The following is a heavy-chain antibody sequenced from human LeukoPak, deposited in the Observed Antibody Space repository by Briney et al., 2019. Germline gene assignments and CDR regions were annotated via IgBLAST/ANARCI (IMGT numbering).Heavy chain of an antibody. J-gene: IGHJ4*02. CDR1: GFTFSSYW. CDR3: VKDTPPRYSGSPPAY. CDR2: INKDGGEK. V-gene: IGHV3-7*03. Sequence: GGSLRLSCAASGFTFSSYWMSWVRQAPGKGLEWVANINKDGGEKYYVDSVKGRFTISRDNAKNSLYLQMNSLRADDTAVYYCVKDTPPRYSGSPPAYWGQGTLVTVSS. D-gene: IGHD1-26*01.